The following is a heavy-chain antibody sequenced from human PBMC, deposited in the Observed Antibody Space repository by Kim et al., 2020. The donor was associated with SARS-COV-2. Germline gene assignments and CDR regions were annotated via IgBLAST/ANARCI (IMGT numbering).Heavy chain of an antibody. D-gene: IGHD4-17*01. CDR2: INPSGGST. Sequence: ASVKVSCKASGYTFTSYYMHWVRQAPGQGLEWMGIINPSGGSTSYAQKFRGRVTMTRDTSTSTVYMELSSLRSEDTAVYYCARDPTVTTLDYYYYYGMDVWGQGTTVTVSS. CDR1: GYTFTSYY. CDR3: ARDPTVTTLDYYYYYGMDV. J-gene: IGHJ6*02. V-gene: IGHV1-46*01.